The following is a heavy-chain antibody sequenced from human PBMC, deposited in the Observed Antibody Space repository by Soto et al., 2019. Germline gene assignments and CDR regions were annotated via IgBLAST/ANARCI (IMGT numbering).Heavy chain of an antibody. D-gene: IGHD3-10*01. CDR1: GITFSDHD. CDR3: VLWVRGIINY. Sequence: EVQLVEAGGGLVQPGGSLRLSCAISGITFSDHDIDWVRQAAGKWLEWLGRSRTRADNYATDYAASVKGRFTFSRDDSKSSLSLQMRSLTTGDTAMYYCVLWVRGIINYWGQGTLVTVSS. CDR2: SRTRADNYAT. J-gene: IGHJ4*02. V-gene: IGHV3-72*01.